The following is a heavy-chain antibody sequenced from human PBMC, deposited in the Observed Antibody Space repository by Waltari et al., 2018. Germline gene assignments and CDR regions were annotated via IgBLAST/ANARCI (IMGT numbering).Heavy chain of an antibody. D-gene: IGHD2-21*02. CDR1: SGSVSGFH. J-gene: IGHJ4*02. CDR2: ILPSCGT. CDR3: ARGGDCGGDCVLGY. V-gene: IGHV4-34*01. Sequence: QVQLQQWGAGLLKPSETLSLTCVIHSGSVSGFHWSWRRQPPGTGLEWSGSILPSCGTNYNPSLQIRVTVSGDAFKDQVSLKVVSVDAADTAVYYWARGGDCGGDCVLGYWGQGTLVTVSS.